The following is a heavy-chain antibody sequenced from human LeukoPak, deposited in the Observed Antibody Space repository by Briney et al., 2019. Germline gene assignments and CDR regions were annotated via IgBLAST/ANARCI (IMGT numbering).Heavy chain of an antibody. Sequence: ASVKVSCKVSGGTFTSYTISWVRQAPGQGLEWMGRIIPILGIANYAQKFQGRATITADKSTSTAYMELSSLRSEDTAVYYCARVAAAMNDYWGQGTLVTVSS. CDR2: IIPILGIA. V-gene: IGHV1-69*02. CDR1: GGTFTSYT. J-gene: IGHJ4*02. D-gene: IGHD2-2*01. CDR3: ARVAAAMNDY.